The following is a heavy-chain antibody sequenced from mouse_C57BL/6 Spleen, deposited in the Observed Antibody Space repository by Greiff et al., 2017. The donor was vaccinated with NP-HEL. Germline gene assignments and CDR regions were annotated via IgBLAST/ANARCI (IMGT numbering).Heavy chain of an antibody. CDR3: ARDLDSSGYVGPFAY. Sequence: EVNVVESGGGLVQSGRSLRLSCATSGFTFSDFYMEWVRQAPGKGLEWIAASRNKANDYTTEYSASVKGRFIVSRDTSQSILYLQMNALRAEDTAIYYCARDLDSSGYVGPFAYWGQGTLVTVSA. J-gene: IGHJ3*01. CDR2: SRNKANDYTT. D-gene: IGHD3-2*02. V-gene: IGHV7-1*01. CDR1: GFTFSDFY.